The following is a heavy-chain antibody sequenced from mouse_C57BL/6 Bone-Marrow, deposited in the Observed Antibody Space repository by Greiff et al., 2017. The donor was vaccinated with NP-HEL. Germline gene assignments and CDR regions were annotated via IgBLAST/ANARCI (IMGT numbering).Heavy chain of an antibody. Sequence: DVKLVESGGGLVQPGGSMKLSCVASGFTFSNYWMNWVRQSPEKGLEWVAQIRLKSDNYATHYAESVKGRFTISRDDSKSSVYLQMNNLRAEDTGIYYCTIYYDYGDWFAYWGQGTLVTVSA. CDR3: TIYYDYGDWFAY. CDR2: IRLKSDNYAT. V-gene: IGHV6-3*01. D-gene: IGHD2-4*01. CDR1: GFTFSNYW. J-gene: IGHJ3*01.